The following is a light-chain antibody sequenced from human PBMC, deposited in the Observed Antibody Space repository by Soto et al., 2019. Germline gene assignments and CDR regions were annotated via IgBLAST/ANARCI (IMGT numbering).Light chain of an antibody. CDR1: SSDVGGYDY. CDR3: SSYAGSPYYV. Sequence: QSALTQPPSASGSPGQSVTISCTGTSSDVGGYDYVSWYQQHPGKAPKLIIYEVSKRPSAVPDRFSGSKSGNTASLTVSGLQAEDESDYYCSSYAGSPYYVFGTGTKLTVL. V-gene: IGLV2-8*01. CDR2: EVS. J-gene: IGLJ1*01.